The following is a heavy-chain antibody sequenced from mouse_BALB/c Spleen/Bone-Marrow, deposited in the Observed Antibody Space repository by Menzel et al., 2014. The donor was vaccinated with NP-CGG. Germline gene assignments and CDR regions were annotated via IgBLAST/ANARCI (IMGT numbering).Heavy chain of an antibody. D-gene: IGHD4-1*02. CDR3: ANHNWDYAMDY. CDR2: INPYNDGT. CDR1: GYTFTSYV. V-gene: IGHV1-14*01. J-gene: IGHJ4*01. Sequence: EVQLQGSGPELVKPGASVKMSCKASGYTFTSYVMHWVKQKPGQGLEWIGYINPYNDGTKYNEKFKGKATLTSDKSSSTAYMELSSLTSEDSAVYYCANHNWDYAMDYWGQGTSVTVSS.